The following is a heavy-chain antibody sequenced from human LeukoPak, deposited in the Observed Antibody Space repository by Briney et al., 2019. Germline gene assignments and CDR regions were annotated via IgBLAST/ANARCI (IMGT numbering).Heavy chain of an antibody. D-gene: IGHD3-16*02. CDR2: INPNSGGT. CDR3: AKAGVSFGGVIADLIDY. Sequence: ASVKVSCKASGYTFTGYYMHWVRQAPGQGLEWMGWINPNSGGTNYAQKFQGRVTMTRDTSISTAYMELSRLRSDDTAVYYCAKAGVSFGGVIADLIDYWGQGTLVTVSS. J-gene: IGHJ4*02. V-gene: IGHV1-2*02. CDR1: GYTFTGYY.